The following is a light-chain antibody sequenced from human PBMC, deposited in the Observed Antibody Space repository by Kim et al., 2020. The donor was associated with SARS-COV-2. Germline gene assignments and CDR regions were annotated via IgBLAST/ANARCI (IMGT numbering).Light chain of an antibody. CDR1: SSGFYGYYY. CDR3: CSFASPHTLRI. CDR2: DVN. J-gene: IGLJ2*01. V-gene: IGLV2-11*03. Sequence: VTISCTGTSSGFYGYYYVSWYQQHPGKAPKLMIYDVNKRPSGVPDRCSGSRSGNTASLTISDLQAEDEADYSCCSFASPHTLRIFGGGTQLTVL.